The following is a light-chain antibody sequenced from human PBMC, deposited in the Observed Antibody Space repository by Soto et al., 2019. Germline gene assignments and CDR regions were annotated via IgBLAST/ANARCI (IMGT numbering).Light chain of an antibody. V-gene: IGLV1-44*01. CDR1: NSNIGSNT. CDR2: NNN. J-gene: IGLJ3*02. Sequence: QSVLTPAPSAPGTPGQTVTISCSGSNSNIGSNTVNWYQQLPGTAPKLLLYNNNQRPSGVPDRFSGSKSGTSASMAISGLQSEDEADYDCSAWDDRLIGGFGGGTKVTVL. CDR3: SAWDDRLIGG.